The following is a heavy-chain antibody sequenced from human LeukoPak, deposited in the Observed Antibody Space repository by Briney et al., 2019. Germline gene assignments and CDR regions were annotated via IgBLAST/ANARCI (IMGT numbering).Heavy chain of an antibody. J-gene: IGHJ5*02. CDR2: IYHSGRT. V-gene: IGHV4-4*02. CDR3: ARSGLVAARRANWFDP. D-gene: IGHD6-6*01. CDR1: GGSIRSSNW. Sequence: PSETLSLTCAVSGGSIRSSNWWSWVRQPPGQGLEWIGEIYHSGRTNYNPSLKSRVTISVDKSKNQFSLKLSSVTAADTAVYYCARSGLVAARRANWFDPWGQGTLVTVSS.